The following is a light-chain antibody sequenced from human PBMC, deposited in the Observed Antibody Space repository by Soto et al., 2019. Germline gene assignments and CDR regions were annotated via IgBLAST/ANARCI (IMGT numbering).Light chain of an antibody. CDR2: STY. V-gene: IGKV1-39*01. Sequence: DIQMTQSPSALSASVGDRVTITCRACQSLSSHLHWYQEKPGKAPKLLIFSTYSLQSGVSSRFSGSGTGTDFTLTISNLQPEDSATYYCQQSYITPYTFGQGTNLEIK. CDR1: QSLSSH. CDR3: QQSYITPYT. J-gene: IGKJ2*01.